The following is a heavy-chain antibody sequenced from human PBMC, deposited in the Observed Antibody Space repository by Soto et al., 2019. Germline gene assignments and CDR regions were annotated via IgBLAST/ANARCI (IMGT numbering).Heavy chain of an antibody. CDR3: ARDLPPVDY. CDR2: ISAYNGNT. CDR1: GYTFSSYH. V-gene: IGHV1-18*01. Sequence: QIQLVQPGAEVKKPGASVKVSCKASGYTFSSYHITWVRQAPGQGLEWMGWISAYNGNTNYAQNLQGRVTMTTDPSTSTAYMELRSLGSDDSAVYYCARDLPPVDYWGQGTLVTVSS. J-gene: IGHJ4*02.